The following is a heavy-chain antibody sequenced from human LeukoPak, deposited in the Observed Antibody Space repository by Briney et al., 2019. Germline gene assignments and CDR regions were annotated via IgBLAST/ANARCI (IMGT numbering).Heavy chain of an antibody. Sequence: ASVKVSCKASGGTFSSYAISWVRQAPGKGLEWMGGIIPIFGTANYAQKFQGRVTITADESTSTAYMELSSLRSEDTAVYYCARDVRLGELSLPYYFDYWGQGTLVTVSS. J-gene: IGHJ4*02. D-gene: IGHD3-16*02. CDR3: ARDVRLGELSLPYYFDY. CDR1: GGTFSSYA. V-gene: IGHV1-69*13. CDR2: IIPIFGTA.